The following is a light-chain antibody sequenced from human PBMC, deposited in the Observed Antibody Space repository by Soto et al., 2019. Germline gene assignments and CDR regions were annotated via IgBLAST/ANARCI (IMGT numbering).Light chain of an antibody. J-gene: IGLJ2*01. V-gene: IGLV2-11*01. CDR1: SSDVGGYNY. CDR2: DVS. Sequence: QSALTQPRSVSGSPGQSVTISCTGTSSDVGGYNYVSWYRQHPGKAPKLMTYDVSKRPSGVPDRFSGSKSGNTASLTISGLQAEDEADYYCCSYVGSIAVIFGGGTKLTVL. CDR3: CSYVGSIAVI.